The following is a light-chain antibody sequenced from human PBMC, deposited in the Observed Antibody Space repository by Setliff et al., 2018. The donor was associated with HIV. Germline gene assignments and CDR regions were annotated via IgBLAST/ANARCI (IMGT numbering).Light chain of an antibody. Sequence: QSALTQPASVSGSPGQSITISCTGTSSDVGGYSYVSWYQQHPGKAPKLIIYEVRNRPSGVSNRFSGSKSGNTASLTISGLQAEDEADYYCSSHAITNTLPFGTGTKV. CDR2: EVR. J-gene: IGLJ1*01. CDR1: SSDVGGYSY. CDR3: SSHAITNTLP. V-gene: IGLV2-14*01.